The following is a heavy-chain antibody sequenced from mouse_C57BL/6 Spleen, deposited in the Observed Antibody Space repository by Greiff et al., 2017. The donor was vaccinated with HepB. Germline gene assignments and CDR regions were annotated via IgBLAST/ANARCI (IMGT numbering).Heavy chain of an antibody. CDR1: GFTFSSYG. D-gene: IGHD2-4*01. J-gene: IGHJ4*01. CDR2: ISSGGSYT. Sequence: VQLKESGGDLVKPGGSLKLSCAASGFTFSSYGMSWVRQTPDKRLEWVATISSGGSYTYYPDSVKGRFTISRDNAKNTLYLQMSSLKSEDTAMYYCANYDYDGGAMDYWGQGTSVTVSS. CDR3: ANYDYDGGAMDY. V-gene: IGHV5-6*01.